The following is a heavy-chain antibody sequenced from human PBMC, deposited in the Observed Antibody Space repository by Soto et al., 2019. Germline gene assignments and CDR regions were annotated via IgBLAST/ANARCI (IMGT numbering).Heavy chain of an antibody. CDR3: AKDPRTTVTTEYYFDY. J-gene: IGHJ4*02. CDR1: GFTFSSYA. Sequence: GGSLRLSCAASGFTFSSYAMSWVRQAPGKGLEWVSAISGSGGSTYYADSVKGRFTISRDNSKNTLYLQMNSLRAEDTAVYYCAKDPRTTVTTEYYFDYWGQGTLVTVSS. V-gene: IGHV3-23*01. D-gene: IGHD4-17*01. CDR2: ISGSGGST.